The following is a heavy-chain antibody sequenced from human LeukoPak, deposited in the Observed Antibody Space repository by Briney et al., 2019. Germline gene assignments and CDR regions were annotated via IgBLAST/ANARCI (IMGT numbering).Heavy chain of an antibody. CDR3: ATDPYSRGWSGGDYFDQ. CDR2: VGAGGGAP. CDR1: GFTFYKYA. J-gene: IGHJ4*02. Sequence: PGGSLRLSCAASGFTFYKYAMSWVRQAPGKGLEWFSSVGAGGGAPYYSDSVKGRFSISRDNSKSTLYLQMTGLTDEDTAIYYCATDPYSRGWSGGDYFDQWGRGTLVTVSS. D-gene: IGHD6-19*01. V-gene: IGHV3-23*01.